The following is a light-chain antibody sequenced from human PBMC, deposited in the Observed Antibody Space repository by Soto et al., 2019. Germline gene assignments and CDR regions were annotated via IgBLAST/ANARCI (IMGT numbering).Light chain of an antibody. CDR1: QSISSW. CDR3: QQYNSYPT. J-gene: IGKJ1*01. Sequence: DIQMTQSPSTLSASVGDRVTITCRASQSISSWLAWYQQKPGKAPKLLIYDASSLESGVPSRFSGSGSGTEFTLTISSLQPEYFATYYCQQYNSYPTFGQGTKVDIK. CDR2: DAS. V-gene: IGKV1-5*01.